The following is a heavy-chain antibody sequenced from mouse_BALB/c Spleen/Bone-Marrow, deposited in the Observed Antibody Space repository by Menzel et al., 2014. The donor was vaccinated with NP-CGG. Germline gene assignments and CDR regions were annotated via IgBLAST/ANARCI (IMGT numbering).Heavy chain of an antibody. CDR2: INPSTGYT. Sequence: VMLVESGAELAKPGASVKMSCKASGYTFTDYWMHWVKQRPGQGLEWLGYINPSTGYTEYNQKFKDKATLTADKSSSTAYMQLSSLTSEDSAVYYCTIRYYAMDYWGQGTSVTVSS. CDR1: GYTFTDYW. D-gene: IGHD1-1*01. CDR3: TIRYYAMDY. V-gene: IGHV1-7*01. J-gene: IGHJ4*01.